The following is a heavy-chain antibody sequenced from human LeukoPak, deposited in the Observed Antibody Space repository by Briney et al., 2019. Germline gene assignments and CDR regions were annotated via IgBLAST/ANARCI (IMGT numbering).Heavy chain of an antibody. CDR3: AREGPRGKSQFDY. CDR1: GFTFSNYG. V-gene: IGHV3-33*01. J-gene: IGHJ4*02. D-gene: IGHD4-23*01. CDR2: IWYDGSNK. Sequence: ERSLRLSCAASGFTFSNYGMHWVRQAPGKGLEWVARIWYDGSNKYYTDSVKGRLTISRDNSKDTLFLQMNGLRAEDTAVYYCAREGPRGKSQFDYWGQGTLVTVSS.